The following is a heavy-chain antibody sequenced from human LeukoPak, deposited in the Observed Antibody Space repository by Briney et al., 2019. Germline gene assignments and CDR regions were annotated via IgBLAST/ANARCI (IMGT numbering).Heavy chain of an antibody. D-gene: IGHD2-2*02. CDR1: GYIFGSYW. V-gene: IGHV5-51*01. CDR3: ARSQGLYGAADY. CDR2: VYPGDSDT. J-gene: IGHJ4*02. Sequence: GESLKISCKGSGYIFGSYWIGWVRQMPGQGLEWMGIVYPGDSDTRYSPSFQGHVTISADKSINTAYLQWSGLQASDNAIYFCARSQGLYGAADYWGQGTLV.